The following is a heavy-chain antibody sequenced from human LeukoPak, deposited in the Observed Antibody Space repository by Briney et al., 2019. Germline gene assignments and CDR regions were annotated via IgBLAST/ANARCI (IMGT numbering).Heavy chain of an antibody. CDR3: ARRPQAVAGAFDI. D-gene: IGHD6-19*01. CDR2: IYYSGST. V-gene: IGHV4-39*01. Sequence: PSETLSLTCTVSGGSISSSSYYWGWIRQPPGKGLEWIGSIYYSGSTYYNPSLKSRVTISVDTSKNQFSLKPSSVTAADTAVYYCARRPQAVAGAFDIWGQGTMVTVSS. J-gene: IGHJ3*02. CDR1: GGSISSSSYY.